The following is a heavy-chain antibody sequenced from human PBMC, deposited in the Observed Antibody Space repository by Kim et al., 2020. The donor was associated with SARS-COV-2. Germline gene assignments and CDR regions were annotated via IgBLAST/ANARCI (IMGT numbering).Heavy chain of an antibody. CDR3: ARRVFDY. J-gene: IGHJ4*02. Sequence: YSGSTYYNPSLKSRVTISVDTSKNQFSLKLSSVTAADTAVYYCARRVFDYWGQGTLVTVSS. CDR2: YSGST. V-gene: IGHV4-39*01.